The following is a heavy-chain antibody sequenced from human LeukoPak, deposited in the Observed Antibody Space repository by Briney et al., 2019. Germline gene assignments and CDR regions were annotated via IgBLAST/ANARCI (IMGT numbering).Heavy chain of an antibody. CDR3: ARGAVGYSYGPEPDY. CDR2: INPNGGGT. J-gene: IGHJ4*02. CDR1: GYTFTGYY. D-gene: IGHD5-18*01. V-gene: IGHV1-2*02. Sequence: ASVKVSCKASGYTFTGYYMHWVRQAPGQGLEWMGWINPNGGGTNYVQKFQGRVTMTRDTSISTAYMELSRLRSDDTAVYYCARGAVGYSYGPEPDYWGQGTLVTVSS.